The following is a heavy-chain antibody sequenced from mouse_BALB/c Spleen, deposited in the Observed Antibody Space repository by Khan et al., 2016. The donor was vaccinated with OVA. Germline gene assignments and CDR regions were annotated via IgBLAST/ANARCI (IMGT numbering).Heavy chain of an antibody. CDR3: ARSYYWYDGGFYFDY. CDR2: ITTYSGNT. J-gene: IGHJ2*01. Sequence: VQLQESGPDLVRPGVSVRISCKGSGYTFTDYALHWVKQSPAQSLEWIGLITTYSGNTNYNQKFEGKATMTVDKSSSTAYMELDSSTSEDSAFFYCARSYYWYDGGFYFDYWGQGTTLTVSS. V-gene: IGHV1S137*01. CDR1: GYTFTDYA. D-gene: IGHD2-14*01.